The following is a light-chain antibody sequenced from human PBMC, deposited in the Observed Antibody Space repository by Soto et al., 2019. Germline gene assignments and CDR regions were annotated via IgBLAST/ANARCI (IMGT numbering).Light chain of an antibody. Sequence: QSVLTQPPSASGSPGQSVTISCTGTSSDVGGYKYVSWYQQHPGKAPKLIIYEVSKRPSGVPDRFSGSKSGNTASLTVSGLQAEDEADYYCSSYAGSNVVFGGGTKVTVL. CDR3: SSYAGSNVV. V-gene: IGLV2-8*01. CDR2: EVS. CDR1: SSDVGGYKY. J-gene: IGLJ2*01.